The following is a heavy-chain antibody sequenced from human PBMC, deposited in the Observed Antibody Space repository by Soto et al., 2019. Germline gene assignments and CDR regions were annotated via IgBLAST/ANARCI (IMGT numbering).Heavy chain of an antibody. CDR3: ARGGSYGGNSEGEIDY. V-gene: IGHV3-66*01. CDR2: IYSGGST. Sequence: EVQLVESGGGLVQPGGSLRLSCAASGFTVSSNYMSWVRQAPGKGLEWVSVIYSGGSTYYADSVKGRFTISRDNSKNTLYLQMKSLRAEDTAVYYCARGGSYGGNSEGEIDYWGQGTLVTVSS. D-gene: IGHD4-17*01. J-gene: IGHJ4*02. CDR1: GFTVSSNY.